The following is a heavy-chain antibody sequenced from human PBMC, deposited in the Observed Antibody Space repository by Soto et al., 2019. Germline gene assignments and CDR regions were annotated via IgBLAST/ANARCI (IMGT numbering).Heavy chain of an antibody. V-gene: IGHV4-39*01. Sequence: QLQLQESGPGLVKPSETLSLTCTVSGGSISSSSYFWGWIRQPPGKGLEWIGSVYYSGRTYYNPSPKSRVTISVDTSKTQVSLKLNSLPAADTAVYYCARLGYSGHIASWGQGTLVTVSS. D-gene: IGHD5-12*01. CDR3: ARLGYSGHIAS. CDR2: VYYSGRT. J-gene: IGHJ5*02. CDR1: GGSISSSSYF.